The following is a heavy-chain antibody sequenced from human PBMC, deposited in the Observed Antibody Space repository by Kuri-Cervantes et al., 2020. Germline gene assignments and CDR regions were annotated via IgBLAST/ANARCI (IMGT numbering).Heavy chain of an antibody. J-gene: IGHJ6*02. CDR3: AKDWGYSGSYGVISYYYGMDV. CDR1: GFTFSSYW. V-gene: IGHV3-23*01. D-gene: IGHD1-26*01. Sequence: GGSLRLSCAASGFTFSSYWTSWVRQAPGKGLEWVSAISGSGGSTYYADSVKGRFTISRDNSKNTLYLQMNSLRAEDTAVYYCAKDWGYSGSYGVISYYYGMDVWGQGTTVTVSS. CDR2: ISGSGGST.